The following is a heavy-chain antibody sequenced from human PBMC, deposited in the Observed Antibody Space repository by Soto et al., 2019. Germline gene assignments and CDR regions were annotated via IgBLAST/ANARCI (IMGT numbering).Heavy chain of an antibody. V-gene: IGHV4-39*01. J-gene: IGHJ4*02. CDR3: ARLPSGSYFDY. CDR2: IYYRGST. D-gene: IGHD1-26*01. Sequence: QLQLQESGPGLVKPSETLSLTCTVSGGSISSSSYYWGWIRQPPGKGLEWIGSIYYRGSTYYNPSLKSRVTISVDTSKNQFSLKLSSVTAADTAVYYCARLPSGSYFDYWGQGTLVTVSS. CDR1: GGSISSSSYY.